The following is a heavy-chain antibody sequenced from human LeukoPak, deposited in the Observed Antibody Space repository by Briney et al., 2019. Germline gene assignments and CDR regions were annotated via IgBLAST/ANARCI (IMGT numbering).Heavy chain of an antibody. Sequence: SETLSLTCTVSGGSISSYYWSWIRQPPGKGLEWIGYIYYSGSTNYNPSLKSRVTISVDTSKNQFSLKLSSVTAADTAVYYCARSSLKRWFGEYYFFQHWGQGTLVTVSS. J-gene: IGHJ1*01. V-gene: IGHV4-59*08. CDR3: ARSSLKRWFGEYYFFQH. D-gene: IGHD3-10*01. CDR1: GGSISSYY. CDR2: IYYSGST.